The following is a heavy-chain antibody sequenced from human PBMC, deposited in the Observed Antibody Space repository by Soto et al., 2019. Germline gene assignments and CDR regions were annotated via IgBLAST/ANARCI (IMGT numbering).Heavy chain of an antibody. D-gene: IGHD5-12*01. Sequence: SGPTLVNPTQTLTLTCTFSGFSLSTSGMCVSWIRQPPGKALEWLALIDWDDDKYYSTSLKTRLTISKDTSKNQVVLTMTNMDPVDTATYYCARAPGYSGYDCYFGYWGQGTLVTVSS. CDR2: IDWDDDK. J-gene: IGHJ4*02. CDR3: ARAPGYSGYDCYFGY. CDR1: GFSLSTSGMC. V-gene: IGHV2-70*01.